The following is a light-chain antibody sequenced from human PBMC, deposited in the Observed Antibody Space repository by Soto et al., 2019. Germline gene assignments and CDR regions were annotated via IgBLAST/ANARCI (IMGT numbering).Light chain of an antibody. CDR3: QQYGSSPYT. J-gene: IGKJ2*01. Sequence: DIVLTQSPGTLSLSPGERATLSCRASQSVSSSYLAWYQQKPVQAPRLFIFGASSRATGIPDRFSGSGSGTDFTLTVSRLEPEDFAVYYCQQYGSSPYTFGQGTQLEIK. CDR1: QSVSSSY. V-gene: IGKV3-20*01. CDR2: GAS.